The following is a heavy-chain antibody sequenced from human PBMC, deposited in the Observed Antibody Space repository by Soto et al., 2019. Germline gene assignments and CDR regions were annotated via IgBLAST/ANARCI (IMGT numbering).Heavy chain of an antibody. D-gene: IGHD5-12*01. CDR1: GYTFTSYG. J-gene: IGHJ6*02. CDR3: ARDTPAHSGYDYRSYYYYYYGMDV. CDR2: ISVYNGNT. Sequence: ASVKVSCKASGYTFTSYGISWVRQAPGQGLEWMGWISVYNGNTNYAHNLQGRVTMTTDTSTSTAYMELRSLRSDDTAVYYCARDTPAHSGYDYRSYYYYYYGMDVWG. V-gene: IGHV1-18*01.